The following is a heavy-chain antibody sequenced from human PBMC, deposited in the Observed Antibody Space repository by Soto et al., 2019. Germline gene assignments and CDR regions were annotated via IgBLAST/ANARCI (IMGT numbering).Heavy chain of an antibody. CDR3: ARPTGYYYDSSGSSDY. D-gene: IGHD3-22*01. CDR2: IIPIFGTA. CDR1: GGTFSSYA. Sequence: SVKVSCKASGGTFSSYAISWVRQAPGQGLEWMGGIIPIFGTANYAQKFQGRVTITVDESTSTAYMELSSLRSEDTAVYYCARPTGYYYDSSGSSDYWDQRTLVTVSS. V-gene: IGHV1-69*13. J-gene: IGHJ4*02.